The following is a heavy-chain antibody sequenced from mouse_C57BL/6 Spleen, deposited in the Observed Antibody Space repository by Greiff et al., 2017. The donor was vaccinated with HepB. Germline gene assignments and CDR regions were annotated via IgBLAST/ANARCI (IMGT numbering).Heavy chain of an antibody. CDR2: IYPGDGDT. CDR3: ARGLYYGYDGGYFDV. J-gene: IGHJ1*03. D-gene: IGHD2-2*01. CDR1: GYAFSGSW. V-gene: IGHV1-82*01. Sequence: VQLQQSGPELVKPGASVKISCKASGYAFSGSWMNWVKQRPGKGLEWIGRIYPGDGDTNYNGKFKGKATLTADKSSSTAYMQLSSLTSEDSAVYFCARGLYYGYDGGYFDVWGTGTTVTVSS.